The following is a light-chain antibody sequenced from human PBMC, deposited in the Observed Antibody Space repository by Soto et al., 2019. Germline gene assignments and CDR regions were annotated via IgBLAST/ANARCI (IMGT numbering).Light chain of an antibody. CDR1: QSVSLK. J-gene: IGKJ1*01. Sequence: ERVMTQSPATLSVSPGERATLSCRASQSVSLKLAWYQQKPGQAPRLLIYDASNRATGIPARFSGSGSGTDFTLTISSLEPEDFAVYYCHQRQSWPRTFGQGTKVDIK. V-gene: IGKV3-11*01. CDR2: DAS. CDR3: HQRQSWPRT.